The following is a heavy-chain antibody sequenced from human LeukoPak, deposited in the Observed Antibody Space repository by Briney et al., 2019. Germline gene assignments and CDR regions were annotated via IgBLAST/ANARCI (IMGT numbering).Heavy chain of an antibody. V-gene: IGHV3-23*01. CDR2: ISGSGVST. CDR1: GLTFSTYA. D-gene: IGHD2-2*01. J-gene: IGHJ3*02. Sequence: GGSLRLSCAASGLTFSTYAMNWVRQAPGKGLEWVSGISGSGVSTNYADSVKGRFTISRDNSKNTLYLQMNSLRAEDTAVYYCAKDTLPAAIRSGAFDIWGQGTMVTVSS. CDR3: AKDTLPAAIRSGAFDI.